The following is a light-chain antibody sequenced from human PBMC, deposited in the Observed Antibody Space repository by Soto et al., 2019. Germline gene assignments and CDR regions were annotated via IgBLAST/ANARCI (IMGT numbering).Light chain of an antibody. CDR2: DVN. CDR1: SSDIGAYAY. J-gene: IGLJ2*01. CDR3: GSYTRSNSVI. V-gene: IGLV2-14*03. Sequence: QSALTQPASVSGSPGQSIAISCTGTSSDIGAYAYVSWYQQHPGKIPKLIVFDVNYRPSGVSSRFFGSKSGNTASLTISGLQAEDEADYYCGSYTRSNSVIFGGGTQLTVL.